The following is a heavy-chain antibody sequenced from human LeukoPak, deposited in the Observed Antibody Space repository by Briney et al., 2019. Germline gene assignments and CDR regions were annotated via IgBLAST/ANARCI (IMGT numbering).Heavy chain of an antibody. J-gene: IGHJ1*01. CDR1: GYSFTSYW. Sequence: GESLKISCKGSGYSFTSYWNGWVRQMPGKGLEWIGIIYPGDSDTRYSPSFQGQVTISADKSISTAYLQWSSLKASDTAMYYCASPPPLYSSGWDQYFQHWGQGTLVTVSS. V-gene: IGHV5-51*01. CDR2: IYPGDSDT. D-gene: IGHD6-19*01. CDR3: ASPPPLYSSGWDQYFQH.